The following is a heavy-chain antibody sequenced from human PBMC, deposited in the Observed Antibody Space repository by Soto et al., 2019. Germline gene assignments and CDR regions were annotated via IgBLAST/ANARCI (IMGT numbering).Heavy chain of an antibody. CDR3: ARVGVGGTPANWFDP. CDR1: GGSISSYY. Sequence: SETLSLTCTVSGGSISSYYWSWIRQPPGKGLEWIGYIYYSGSTNYNPSLKSRVTISVDTSKNQFSLKLSSVTAADTAVYYCARVGVGGTPANWFDPWGQGTLVTVSS. D-gene: IGHD1-26*01. J-gene: IGHJ5*02. CDR2: IYYSGST. V-gene: IGHV4-59*01.